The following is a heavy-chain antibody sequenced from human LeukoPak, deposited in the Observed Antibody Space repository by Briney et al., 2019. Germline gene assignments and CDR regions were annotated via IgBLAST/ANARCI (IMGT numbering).Heavy chain of an antibody. D-gene: IGHD3-10*01. CDR1: GYTFTGYY. V-gene: IGHV1-2*02. CDR3: ARAGGNWNARERFGELFY. J-gene: IGHJ4*02. Sequence: VASVKVSCKASGYTFTGYYIHWVRQAPGQGLEWMGWISPNSGATNYAQKFQGRVTMTRDTSISTAYMELSSLRSEDTAVYYCARAGGNWNARERFGELFYWGQGTLVTVSS. CDR2: ISPNSGAT.